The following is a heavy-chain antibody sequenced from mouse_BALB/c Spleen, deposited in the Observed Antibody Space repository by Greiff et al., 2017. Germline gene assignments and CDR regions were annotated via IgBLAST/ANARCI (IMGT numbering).Heavy chain of an antibody. CDR2: ISSGGST. V-gene: IGHV5-6-5*01. J-gene: IGHJ4*01. CDR3: ARHGGGYAMDY. CDR1: GFTFSSYA. Sequence: EVKVEESGGGLVKPGGSLKLSCAASGFTFSSYAMSWVRQTPEKRLEWVASISSGGSTYYPDSVKGRFTISRDNARNILYLQMSSLRSEDTAMYYCARHGGGYAMDYWGQGTSVTVSS.